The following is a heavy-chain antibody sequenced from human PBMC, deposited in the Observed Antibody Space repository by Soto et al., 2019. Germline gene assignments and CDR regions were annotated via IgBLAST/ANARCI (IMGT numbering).Heavy chain of an antibody. CDR2: INPNSGGT. D-gene: IGHD2-15*01. V-gene: IGHV1-2*04. CDR1: GYTFTGYY. CDR3: ARGGDLYCSGGSCYSWFDP. J-gene: IGHJ5*02. Sequence: QVQLVQSGAEVKKPGASVKVSCKASGYTFTGYYMHWVRQAPGQGLERMGWINPNSGGTNYAQKFPGWVTMTRDTSISTAYMELSRLRSDDTAVYYCARGGDLYCSGGSCYSWFDPWGQGTLVTVSS.